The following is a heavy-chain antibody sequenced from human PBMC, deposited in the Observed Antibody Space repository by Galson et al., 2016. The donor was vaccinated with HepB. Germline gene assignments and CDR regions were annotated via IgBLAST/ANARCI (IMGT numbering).Heavy chain of an antibody. D-gene: IGHD3-9*01. CDR1: GFTFSSYG. CDR3: ARDPGGYYDILAGYLDH. CDR2: IWSDGSNK. Sequence: SLRLSCAASGFTFSSYGMHWVRQAPGKGLEWVAVIWSDGSNKYYADSVKGRLTISRDNSKNTLYLQMKMLRAEDTAVYSCARDPGGYYDILAGYLDHWGQGTLVTVSS. V-gene: IGHV3-33*01. J-gene: IGHJ4*02.